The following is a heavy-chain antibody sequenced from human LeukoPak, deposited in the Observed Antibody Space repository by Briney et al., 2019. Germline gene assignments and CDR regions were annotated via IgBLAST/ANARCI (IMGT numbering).Heavy chain of an antibody. J-gene: IGHJ4*02. Sequence: GGSLRLSCAASGFTFSSYGMHWVRQAPGKGLEWVAFIRYDGSNKYYADSVKGRFTISRDNSKNTLYLQMNSLRAEDTAVYYCAKDWGYGSGSYYSFDYWGQGTLVTVSS. D-gene: IGHD3-10*01. CDR2: IRYDGSNK. V-gene: IGHV3-30*02. CDR1: GFTFSSYG. CDR3: AKDWGYGSGSYYSFDY.